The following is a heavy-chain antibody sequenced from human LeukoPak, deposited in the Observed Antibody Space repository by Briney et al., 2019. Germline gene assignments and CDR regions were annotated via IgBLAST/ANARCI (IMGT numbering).Heavy chain of an antibody. CDR2: IYSGGST. CDR1: GFTFSNAW. J-gene: IGHJ5*02. V-gene: IGHV3-53*01. Sequence: PGGSLSLSCAASGFTFSNAWMSWVRQAPGKGLEWVSVIYSGGSTYYADSVKGRFTISRDNSKNTLYLQLNSLRAEDTAVYYCAMHTMVRGPLFDPWGQGTLVTVSS. D-gene: IGHD3-10*01. CDR3: AMHTMVRGPLFDP.